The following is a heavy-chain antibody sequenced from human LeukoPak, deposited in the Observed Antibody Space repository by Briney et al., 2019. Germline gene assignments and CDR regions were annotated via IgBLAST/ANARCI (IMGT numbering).Heavy chain of an antibody. D-gene: IGHD4-23*01. CDR1: GFTFSSYS. J-gene: IGHJ3*02. V-gene: IGHV3-21*01. CDR3: ARDQTPVAFDI. CDR2: ISSSSSYI. Sequence: GGSLRLSCAASGFTFSSYSMTWVRQAPGKGLEWVSSISSSSSYIYYADSVKGRFTISRDNAKNSLYLQMNRLRAEDTAVYYCARDQTPVAFDIWGQGTMVTVSS.